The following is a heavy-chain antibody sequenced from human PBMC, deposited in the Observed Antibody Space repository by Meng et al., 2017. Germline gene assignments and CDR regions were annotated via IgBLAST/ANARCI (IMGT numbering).Heavy chain of an antibody. V-gene: IGHV7-4-1*02. Sequence: ASVKVSCKASGYTFTSYDMNWVRQAPGQGLEWMGWINTNTGDTTYAQGFTGRFVFTWDTSVSTAYLQISSLKAEDTAVYYCAREDSSHCWGEGTTVTVSS. CDR2: INTNTGDT. D-gene: IGHD6-13*01. CDR1: GYTFTSYD. CDR3: AREDSSHC. J-gene: IGHJ6*04.